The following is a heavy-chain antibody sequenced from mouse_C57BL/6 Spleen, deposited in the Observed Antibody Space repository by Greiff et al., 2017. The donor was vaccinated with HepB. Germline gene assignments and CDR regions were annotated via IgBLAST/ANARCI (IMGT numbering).Heavy chain of an antibody. V-gene: IGHV1-63*01. CDR3: ARREGYGYPFDY. J-gene: IGHJ2*01. Sequence: QVHVKQSGAELVRPGTSVKMSCKASGYTFTNYWIGWAKQRPGHGLEWIGDIYPGGGYTNYNEKFKGKATLTADKSSSTAYMQFSSLTSEDSAIYYCARREGYGYPFDYWGQGTTLTVSS. CDR1: GYTFTNYW. CDR2: IYPGGGYT. D-gene: IGHD2-2*01.